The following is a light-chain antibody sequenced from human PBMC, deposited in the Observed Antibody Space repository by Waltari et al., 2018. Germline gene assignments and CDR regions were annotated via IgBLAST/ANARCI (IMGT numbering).Light chain of an antibody. V-gene: IGKV3-11*01. CDR2: GAS. CDR3: QQRNEWPRT. CDR1: QSVSSN. J-gene: IGKJ1*01. Sequence: EIVFTQSPATLSLSPGERTPLSCRASQSVSSNLAWYQQKPGLAPRLLIYGASNRATGTPARFSGSGSGTDFTLTISSLEPEDFAVYFCQQRNEWPRTFGQGTRVEIK.